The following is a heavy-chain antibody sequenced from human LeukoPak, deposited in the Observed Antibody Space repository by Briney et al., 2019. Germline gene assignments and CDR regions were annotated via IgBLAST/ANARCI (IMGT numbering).Heavy chain of an antibody. CDR1: GFTFSSYS. D-gene: IGHD6-13*01. CDR2: ISSSSSYI. J-gene: IGHJ6*02. Sequence: GGSLRLSCAASGFTFSSYSMNWVRQAPGKGLERVSSISSSSSYIYYADSVKGRFTISRDNAKNSLYLQMNSLRAEDTAVYYCARGSSWSSYYYYGMDVWGQGTTVTVSS. CDR3: ARGSSWSSYYYYGMDV. V-gene: IGHV3-21*01.